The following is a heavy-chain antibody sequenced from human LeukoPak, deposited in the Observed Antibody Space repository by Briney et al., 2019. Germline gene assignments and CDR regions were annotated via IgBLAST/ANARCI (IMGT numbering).Heavy chain of an antibody. D-gene: IGHD6-13*01. Sequence: SETLSLTCTVSDGSISSSSYYWGWIRQPPGKGLEWIGYIYYSGSTNYNPSLKSRVTISVDTSKNQFSLKLSSVTAADTAVYYCARVLVGPSSSWYYFDYWGQGTLVTVSS. J-gene: IGHJ4*02. CDR3: ARVLVGPSSSWYYFDY. CDR1: DGSISSSSYY. V-gene: IGHV4-61*05. CDR2: IYYSGST.